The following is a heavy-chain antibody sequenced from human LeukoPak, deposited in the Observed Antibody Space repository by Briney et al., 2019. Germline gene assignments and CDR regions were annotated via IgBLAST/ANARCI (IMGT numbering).Heavy chain of an antibody. V-gene: IGHV3-21*01. CDR2: ISSSSSYI. D-gene: IGHD1-7*01. CDR1: GFTFSSYS. J-gene: IGHJ5*02. CDR3: ARDGEYNWNYESPFERNNWFDP. Sequence: GGSLRLSCAASGFTFSSYSMNWVRQAPGKGLEWVSSISSSSSYIYYADSVKGRFTISRDNAKNSLYLQMNSLRAEDTAVYYCARDGEYNWNYESPFERNNWFDPWGQGTLVTVSS.